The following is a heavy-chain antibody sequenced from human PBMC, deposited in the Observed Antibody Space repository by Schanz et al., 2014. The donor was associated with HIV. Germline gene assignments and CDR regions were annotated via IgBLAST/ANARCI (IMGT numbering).Heavy chain of an antibody. J-gene: IGHJ4*02. V-gene: IGHV1-69*06. CDR3: ARDFSGWTEFDY. D-gene: IGHD6-19*01. CDR1: GVTFNIIA. Sequence: QVQLVQSGAEVKRPGSSVRVSCKASGVTFNIIAINWVRQAPGQGLQWMGGIIPMFGTTNYAQKFQGRVTMTTDTSTSTAYMELRSLRSDDTAVYYCARDFSGWTEFDYWGQGTLVTVSS. CDR2: IIPMFGTT.